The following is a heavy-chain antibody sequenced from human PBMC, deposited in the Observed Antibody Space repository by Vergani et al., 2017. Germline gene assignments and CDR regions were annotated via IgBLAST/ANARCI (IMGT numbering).Heavy chain of an antibody. J-gene: IGHJ5*02. V-gene: IGHV4-61*02. CDR1: GGSISSGSYY. D-gene: IGHD2-2*01. CDR2: IYTSGST. CDR3: ARDQGIVVVPANWFDP. Sequence: QVQLQQWGAGLLKPSQTLSLTCTVSGGSISSGSYYWSWIRQPAGKGLEWIGRIYTSGSTNYNPSLKSRVTISVDTSKNQFSLKLSSVTAADTAVYYCARDQGIVVVPANWFDPWGQGTLVTVSS.